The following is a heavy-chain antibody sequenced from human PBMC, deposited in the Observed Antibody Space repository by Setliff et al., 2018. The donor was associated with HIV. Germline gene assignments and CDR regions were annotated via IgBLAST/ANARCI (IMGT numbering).Heavy chain of an antibody. V-gene: IGHV4-59*01. Sequence: PSETLSLTCIVSGASISSNTWSWIRQAPGKGLQWIGFIYNSVTTNYNPSLKSRVTISVDTSKNQFSLKLSSVTAADTAVYYCARALTTVIEDAFNIWGQGTMVTVSS. J-gene: IGHJ3*02. D-gene: IGHD4-17*01. CDR3: ARALTTVIEDAFNI. CDR2: IYNSVTT. CDR1: GASISSNT.